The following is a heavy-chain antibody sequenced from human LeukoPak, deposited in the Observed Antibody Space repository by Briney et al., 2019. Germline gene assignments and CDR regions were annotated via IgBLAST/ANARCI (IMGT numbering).Heavy chain of an antibody. D-gene: IGHD4-11*01. CDR2: INPNSGGT. Sequence: WAAVKVSCKSPGYTFTGYYMHWVRQAPGQGLEWMGWINPNSGGTNYAQKFQGRVTMTRDTSISTAYMELSRLRSDDTAVYYCAREYGGDYSIDYWGQGTLVTVSS. J-gene: IGHJ4*02. CDR1: GYTFTGYY. V-gene: IGHV1-2*02. CDR3: AREYGGDYSIDY.